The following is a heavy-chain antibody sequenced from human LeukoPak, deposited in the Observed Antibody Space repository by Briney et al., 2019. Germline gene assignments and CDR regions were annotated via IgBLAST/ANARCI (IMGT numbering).Heavy chain of an antibody. Sequence: SVKVSCKASGGTFSSYAISWVRQAPGQGLEWMGGIIPIFGTANYAQKFQGRVTITADESTSTAYMELSSLRSEDTVFYFCQKTSYEILTGYYFGWFDPWGQGTLVTVSS. V-gene: IGHV1-69*13. J-gene: IGHJ5*02. CDR2: IIPIFGTA. D-gene: IGHD3-9*01. CDR1: GGTFSSYA. CDR3: QKTSYEILTGYYFGWFDP.